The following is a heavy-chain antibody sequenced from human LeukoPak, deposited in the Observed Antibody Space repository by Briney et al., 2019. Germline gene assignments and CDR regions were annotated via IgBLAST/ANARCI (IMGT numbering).Heavy chain of an antibody. J-gene: IGHJ6*03. CDR3: AKSYSYYHMGD. V-gene: IGHV3-23*01. Sequence: GGSLRLSCAASGFTFSSHPMSWVRLAPGKGLEWVSSIRGSGDSTYYADSVKGRFTISRDNTKNTLYLQMNSLRGDDTAVYYCAKSYSYYHMGDWGKGTSVTVSS. CDR1: GFTFSSHP. CDR2: IRGSGDST.